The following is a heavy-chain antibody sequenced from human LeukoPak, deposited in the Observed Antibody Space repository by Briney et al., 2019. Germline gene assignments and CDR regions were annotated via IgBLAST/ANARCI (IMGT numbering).Heavy chain of an antibody. J-gene: IGHJ5*02. CDR3: ARGPQYGSGRGGNWFDP. CDR1: GGSISSGGYS. D-gene: IGHD3-10*01. CDR2: IYHSGST. Sequence: SETLSLTCTVSGGSISSGGYSWRWIRQPPGKGLEWIGYIYHSGSTYYNPSLKSRVTISVDRSKNQFSLKLSSVTAADTAVYYCARGPQYGSGRGGNWFDPWGQGTLVTVSS. V-gene: IGHV4-30-2*01.